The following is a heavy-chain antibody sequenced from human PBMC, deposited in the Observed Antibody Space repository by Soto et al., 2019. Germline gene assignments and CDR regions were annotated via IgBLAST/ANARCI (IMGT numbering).Heavy chain of an antibody. V-gene: IGHV4-59*12. CDR2: IYYSGST. Sequence: SETLSLTCTVSGGSISSYYWSWIRQPPGKGLEWIGYIYYSGSTNYNPSLKSRVTISRDNAKNSLSLQMNSLRAEDTAVYYCANLAKNYYHYMDVWGKGTTVTVSS. J-gene: IGHJ6*03. CDR1: GGSISSYY. D-gene: IGHD1-26*01. CDR3: ANLAKNYYHYMDV.